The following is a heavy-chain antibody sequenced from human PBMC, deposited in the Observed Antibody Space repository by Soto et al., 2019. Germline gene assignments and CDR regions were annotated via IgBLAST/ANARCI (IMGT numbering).Heavy chain of an antibody. CDR3: ARYDVVGHFDY. V-gene: IGHV4-4*07. CDR1: GGSIGSDY. J-gene: IGHJ4*02. CDR2: IYTSGST. D-gene: IGHD2-15*01. Sequence: SETLSLTCTVSGGSIGSDYWSWIRQPAGKGLEWIGRIYTSGSTNYNPSLKSRVTMSVDTSKNQFSLKLSSVTAAETAGYYCARYDVVGHFDYWGQGTLVTVSS.